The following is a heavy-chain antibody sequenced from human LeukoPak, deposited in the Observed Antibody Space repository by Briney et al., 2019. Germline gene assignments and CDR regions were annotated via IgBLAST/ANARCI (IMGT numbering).Heavy chain of an antibody. Sequence: PGGSLRLSCGVSGFSVDGNYMTWVRQAPGKGLEWVAVISYDGSNKYYADSVKGRFTISRDNSKNTLYLQMNSLRAEDTAVYYCAKDNELEGWLSDLGYWGQGTLVTVSS. CDR2: ISYDGSNK. J-gene: IGHJ4*02. CDR1: GFSVDGNY. V-gene: IGHV3-30*18. D-gene: IGHD3-16*02. CDR3: AKDNELEGWLSDLGY.